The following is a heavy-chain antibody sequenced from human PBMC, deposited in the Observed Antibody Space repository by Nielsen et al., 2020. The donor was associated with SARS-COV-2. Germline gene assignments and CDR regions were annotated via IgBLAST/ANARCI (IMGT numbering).Heavy chain of an antibody. D-gene: IGHD3-3*01. CDR2: ISSSSSYK. J-gene: IGHJ6*02. CDR1: GFTFSTYS. CDR3: AREYHDFWRTVITYYYYYGMDV. Sequence: GESLKISCPASGFTFSTYSMNWVRQAPGKGLEWVSSISSSSSYKFYADSVKGRFTISRDNAKNSLYLQMNSLRAEDTAVYYCAREYHDFWRTVITYYYYYGMDVWGQGTTVTVSS. V-gene: IGHV3-21*01.